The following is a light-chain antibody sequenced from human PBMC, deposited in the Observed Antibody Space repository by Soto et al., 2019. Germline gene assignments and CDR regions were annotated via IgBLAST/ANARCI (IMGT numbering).Light chain of an antibody. V-gene: IGKV1-39*01. CDR3: QQSYSNPST. CDR1: QSISSY. CDR2: APS. J-gene: IGKJ4*01. Sequence: DIRMTQSPSSLSASVGDRVTITCRASQSISSYLNCYQHKPGKAPKPLTYAPSSLQSGVPSRFSGSGSRTAFTLTISSLHPEDFATYYYQQSYSNPSTFCGGTMVLIK.